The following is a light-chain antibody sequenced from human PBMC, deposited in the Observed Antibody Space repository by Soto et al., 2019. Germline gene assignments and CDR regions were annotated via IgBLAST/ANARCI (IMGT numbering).Light chain of an antibody. CDR3: LQHSTYPLT. V-gene: IGKV1-17*01. J-gene: IGKJ1*01. CDR1: QGIRNA. CDR2: AAS. Sequence: DIQMTQFPSSLSASVGDRVTITCRASQGIRNALGWYQQKPGKAPKRLIYAASSLQSGVPSRFSGIGSGTDFTLAISSLQTEDSATFYCLQHSTYPLTFGQGTKVEIK.